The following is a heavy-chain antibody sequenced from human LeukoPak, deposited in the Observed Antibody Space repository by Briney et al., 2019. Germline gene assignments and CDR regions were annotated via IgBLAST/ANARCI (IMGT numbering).Heavy chain of an antibody. D-gene: IGHD3-22*01. V-gene: IGHV3-23*01. J-gene: IGHJ4*02. Sequence: GSLRLSCAASGFTFSSYAMSWVRQAPGKGLEWVSAISGSGGSTYYADSVKGRFTISRDNSKNTLYLQMNSLRAEGTAVYYCAKAHPLYYYDSSGYYFFDYWGQGTLVTVSS. CDR1: GFTFSSYA. CDR3: AKAHPLYYYDSSGYYFFDY. CDR2: ISGSGGST.